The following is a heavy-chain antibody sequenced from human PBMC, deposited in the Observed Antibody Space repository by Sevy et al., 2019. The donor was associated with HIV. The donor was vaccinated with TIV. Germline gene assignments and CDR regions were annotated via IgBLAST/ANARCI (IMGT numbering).Heavy chain of an antibody. CDR2: IKQDGSEK. Sequence: GGSLRLSCAASGFTFSSYWMSWVRQAPGKGLEWVANIKQDGSEKYYVDSVKGRFTISRDNAKNSLYLQMNSLRAEDTAVYYCRVVVVVAANDAFDIWGQGTMVTVSS. D-gene: IGHD2-15*01. J-gene: IGHJ3*02. CDR3: RVVVVVAANDAFDI. V-gene: IGHV3-7*01. CDR1: GFTFSSYW.